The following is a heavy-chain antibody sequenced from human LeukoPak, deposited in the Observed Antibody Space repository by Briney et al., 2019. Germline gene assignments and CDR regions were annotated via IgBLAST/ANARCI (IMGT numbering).Heavy chain of an antibody. D-gene: IGHD3-9*01. V-gene: IGHV1-2*02. CDR2: INPNSGGT. J-gene: IGHJ5*02. CDR1: GYTFTGYC. Sequence: GASVKVSCKASGYTFTGYCMHWVRQAPGQGLQWMGWINPNSGGTNYAQKFQGRVTMTRDTSTSTVYMELSSLRSEDTAVYYCAREVRVDILTGYYNWFDPWGQGTLVTVSS. CDR3: AREVRVDILTGYYNWFDP.